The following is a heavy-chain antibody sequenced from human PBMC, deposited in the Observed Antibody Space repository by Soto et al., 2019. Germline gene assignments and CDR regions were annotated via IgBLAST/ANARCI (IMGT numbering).Heavy chain of an antibody. V-gene: IGHV1-8*01. Sequence: QVQLVQSGAEVREPGASVKVSCKASGYSFSSLDINWVRQTTGQGLEWMGWMQPRDGRTGYAQKFQGRVTITRDTYINTADMELSILTSDDTPFYYCPRGVTAGFDYWGQGNLVTVSS. CDR2: MQPRDGRT. D-gene: IGHD2-21*02. CDR3: PRGVTAGFDY. CDR1: GYSFSSLD. J-gene: IGHJ4*02.